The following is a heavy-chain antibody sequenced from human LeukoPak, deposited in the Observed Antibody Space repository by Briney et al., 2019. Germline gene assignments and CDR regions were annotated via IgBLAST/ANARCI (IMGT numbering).Heavy chain of an antibody. CDR3: ARDFRRYCGGDCYGMDV. CDR1: GYTFTSYG. V-gene: IGHV1-18*01. CDR2: ISAYNGNT. J-gene: IGHJ6*02. D-gene: IGHD2-21*01. Sequence: ASVKVSCKASGYTFTSYGISWVRQAPGQGLEWMGWISAYNGNTNYAQKLQGRVTTTTDTSTSTAYMELRSLRSDDTAVYYCARDFRRYCGGDCYGMDVWGQGTTVTVSS.